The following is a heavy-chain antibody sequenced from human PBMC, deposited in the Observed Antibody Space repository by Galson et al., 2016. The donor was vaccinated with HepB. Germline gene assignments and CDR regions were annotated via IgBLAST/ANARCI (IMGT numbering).Heavy chain of an antibody. Sequence: SVKVYCKASGGTFSSYAISWVRQAPGQGLEWMGRIIPILDIANYAQKFQGRVTITADKSTSTAYMELRSLRSEDTALYYCARGYTSGWYGVLDYWGQGTLVTVSS. CDR2: IIPILDIA. CDR1: GGTFSSYA. D-gene: IGHD6-19*01. V-gene: IGHV1-69*04. J-gene: IGHJ4*02. CDR3: ARGYTSGWYGVLDY.